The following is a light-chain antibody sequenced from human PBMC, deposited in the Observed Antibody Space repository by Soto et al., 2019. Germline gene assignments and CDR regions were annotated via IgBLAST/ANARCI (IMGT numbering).Light chain of an antibody. CDR1: QSVSSY. V-gene: IGKV3-11*01. Sequence: EIVLTQSPATLPLSPGNRATLSCRASQSVSSYLAWYQQKPGQAPRLLIYDSSNRATGIPARFSGSGSGTDFTLTITSLEPEDFAVYYCQQRSNWPSTFGGGTKVEIK. CDR2: DSS. J-gene: IGKJ4*01. CDR3: QQRSNWPST.